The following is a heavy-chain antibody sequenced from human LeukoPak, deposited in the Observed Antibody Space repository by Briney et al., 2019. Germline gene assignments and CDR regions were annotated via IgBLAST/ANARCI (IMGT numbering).Heavy chain of an antibody. D-gene: IGHD4-17*01. Sequence: SVKVSCKASGGTFSSYAISWVRQAPGQGLEWMGGIIPIFGTANYAQKFQGRVTITADESTSTAYMELSRLRSDDTAVYYCARGGGNYGDYGVYYGMDVWGQGTTVTVSS. V-gene: IGHV1-69*13. CDR2: IIPIFGTA. CDR1: GGTFSSYA. CDR3: ARGGGNYGDYGVYYGMDV. J-gene: IGHJ6*02.